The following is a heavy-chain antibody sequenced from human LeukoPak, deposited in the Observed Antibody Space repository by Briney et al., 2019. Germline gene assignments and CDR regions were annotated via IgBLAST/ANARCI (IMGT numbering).Heavy chain of an antibody. D-gene: IGHD6-13*01. CDR3: ARGDLQQLTSYYFDY. J-gene: IGHJ4*02. Sequence: SETLSLTCTVSGGPISSGGYCWSWIRQHPGKGLEWIGYIYYSGSTYYNPSLKSRVTISVDTSTNQFSLKLSSVTAADTAVYYCARGDLQQLTSYYFDYWGQGTLVTVSS. CDR1: GGPISSGGYC. V-gene: IGHV4-31*03. CDR2: IYYSGST.